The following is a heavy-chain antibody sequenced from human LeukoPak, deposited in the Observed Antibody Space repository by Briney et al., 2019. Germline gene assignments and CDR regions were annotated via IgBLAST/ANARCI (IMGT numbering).Heavy chain of an antibody. Sequence: SETLSLTCAVYGGSFSGYYWSWIRQPPGKGLEWIGYIYYSGSTYYNPSLKSRVTISVDTSKNQFSLKLSSVTAADTAVYYCARELYVPGVYDYWGQGTLVTVSS. D-gene: IGHD1-7*01. J-gene: IGHJ4*02. CDR3: ARELYVPGVYDY. CDR2: IYYSGST. V-gene: IGHV4-30-4*08. CDR1: GGSFSGYY.